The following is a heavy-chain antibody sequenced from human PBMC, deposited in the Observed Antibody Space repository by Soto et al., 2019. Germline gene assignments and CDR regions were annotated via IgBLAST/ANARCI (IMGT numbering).Heavy chain of an antibody. D-gene: IGHD2-2*01. CDR1: GFTFSSYS. CDR2: ISSSSSYI. J-gene: IGHJ4*02. CDR3: ARVYCSSTSCPSSIDY. Sequence: GGSLRLSCAASGFTFSSYSMNWVRQAPGKGLEWVSSISSSSSYIYYADSVKGRFTISRDNAKNSLYLQMNSLRAEDTAVYYCARVYCSSTSCPSSIDYWGQGTLVTVSS. V-gene: IGHV3-21*01.